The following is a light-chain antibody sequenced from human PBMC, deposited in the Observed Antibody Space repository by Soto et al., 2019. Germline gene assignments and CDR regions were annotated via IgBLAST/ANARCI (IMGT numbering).Light chain of an antibody. J-gene: IGKJ2*01. CDR2: RAS. Sequence: DIQLTQFPSTLSASIGDRVTITCRATQTIGSWLAWYQQKPGKAPKLLIYRASSLEAGVPSRFSGSGSGTEFTLSFSSLQPYDFESYYCQEYKSYSPYTFGQGTRLEIK. CDR3: QEYKSYSPYT. CDR1: QTIGSW. V-gene: IGKV1-5*03.